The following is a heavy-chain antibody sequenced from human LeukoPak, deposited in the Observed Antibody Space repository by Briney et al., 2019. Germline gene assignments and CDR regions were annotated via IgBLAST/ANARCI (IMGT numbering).Heavy chain of an antibody. CDR3: ARGSGTYWGDFDY. V-gene: IGHV1-46*01. CDR1: GYTFTIYY. Sequence: ASVKVSFTASGYTFTIYYMHWVRQAPGQGLEWMGIINPSGGSTDYPQKFQGRVTMTRDTSTTTVYMELSSLRSDDTAVYYCARGSGTYWGDFDYWGQGTLVTVSS. CDR2: INPSGGST. D-gene: IGHD1-26*01. J-gene: IGHJ4*02.